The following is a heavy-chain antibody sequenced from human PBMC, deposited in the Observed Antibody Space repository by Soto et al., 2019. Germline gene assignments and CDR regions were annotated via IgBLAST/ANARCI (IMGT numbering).Heavy chain of an antibody. V-gene: IGHV4-31*03. D-gene: IGHD5-18*01. CDR2: IYYSGST. Sequence: QVQLQESGPGLVKPSQTLSLTCTVSGGSISSGGYYWRGIRQHPGKGLGWTGYIYYSGSTYYNPSFGGRGTTSVDTSKNQCTLKLSSVTAADTAVYYCARGQYSYGPPVDSDYWGQGTLVTHSS. CDR1: GGSISSGGYY. J-gene: IGHJ4*02. CDR3: ARGQYSYGPPVDSDY.